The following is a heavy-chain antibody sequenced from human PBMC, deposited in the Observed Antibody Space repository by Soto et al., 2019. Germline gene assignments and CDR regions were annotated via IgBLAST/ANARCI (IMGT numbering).Heavy chain of an antibody. CDR3: ARERVWRWNYGHYYGMDV. V-gene: IGHV3-48*03. D-gene: IGHD1-7*01. CDR2: ISSSGSTI. CDR1: GFTFSSYE. Sequence: PGGSLRLSCAASGFTFSSYEMNWVRQAPGKGLEWVSYISSSGSTIYYADSVKGRFTISRDNAKNSLYLQMNSLRAEDTAVYYCARERVWRWNYGHYYGMDVWGQGTTVTVSS. J-gene: IGHJ6*02.